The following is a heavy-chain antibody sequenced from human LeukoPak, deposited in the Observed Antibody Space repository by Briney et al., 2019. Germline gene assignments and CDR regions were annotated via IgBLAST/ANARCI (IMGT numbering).Heavy chain of an antibody. CDR2: INHSGGT. Sequence: PSETLSLTCAVYGGSFSGYYWSWIRQPPGKGLEWIGEINHSGGTNYNPSLKSRVTISVDTSKNQFSLKLSSVTAADTAVYYCARSVVSSTSPFDYWCQGTLVTVSS. CDR1: GGSFSGYY. J-gene: IGHJ4*02. V-gene: IGHV4-34*01. D-gene: IGHD2-2*01. CDR3: ARSVVSSTSPFDY.